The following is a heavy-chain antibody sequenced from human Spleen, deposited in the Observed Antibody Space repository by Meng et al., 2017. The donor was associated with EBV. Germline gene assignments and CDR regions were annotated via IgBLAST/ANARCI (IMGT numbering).Heavy chain of an antibody. CDR1: GGSFSAFY. Sequence: QGQLEGAGGGLLRPSETLSLTCAVYGGSFSAFYWNWIRQTPGKGLEWIGEINHGGSTNYNPSLKSRVTISVDTSKHQFSVKLNSVTAADTAVYYCARGNDRGGFDYWGQGTLVTASS. V-gene: IGHV4-34*01. J-gene: IGHJ4*02. CDR2: INHGGST. D-gene: IGHD1-1*01. CDR3: ARGNDRGGFDY.